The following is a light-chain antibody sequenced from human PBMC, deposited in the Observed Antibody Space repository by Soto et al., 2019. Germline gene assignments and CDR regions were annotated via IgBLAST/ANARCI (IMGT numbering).Light chain of an antibody. Sequence: EVVLTQSPGTLSLSPGERATLSCRASQSVSNDLAWYQQKPGQAPRLLMYGASTRATGIPGRFSGSGSGTEFTLTISSLQSADSAVYYCQQYNKWPPVTFGQGTRLEIK. CDR2: GAS. J-gene: IGKJ5*01. CDR1: QSVSND. CDR3: QQYNKWPPVT. V-gene: IGKV3-15*01.